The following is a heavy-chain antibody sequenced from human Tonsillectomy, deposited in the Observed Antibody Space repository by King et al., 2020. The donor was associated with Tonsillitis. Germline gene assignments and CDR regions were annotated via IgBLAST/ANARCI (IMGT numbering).Heavy chain of an antibody. D-gene: IGHD6-13*01. CDR1: GFTFSNHA. CDR3: AKDPEAAPATLTYNWFDP. Sequence: EVQLVESGGGLVQPGGSLRLSCAASGFTFSNHAMSWVRQAPGKGLQWVSAISGNGRSTFNADSVKGRFTISRDNSKNTLYLQMNSLRAEDTAVYYCAKDPEAAPATLTYNWFDPWGQGTLVTVSS. CDR2: ISGNGRST. J-gene: IGHJ5*02. V-gene: IGHV3-23*04.